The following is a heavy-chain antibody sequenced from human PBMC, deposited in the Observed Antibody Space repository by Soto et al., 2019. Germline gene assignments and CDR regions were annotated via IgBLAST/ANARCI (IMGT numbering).Heavy chain of an antibody. Sequence: XSVKVSCKSFDNSFTYYGINWVRQAPGQGLEWLGWISGYNANTKEAQKFQDRVSMTADTSTRTAYLEVRSLTSDDTGVYFCAAPGGHHFGMDVWGQGTTVTVSS. V-gene: IGHV1-18*01. J-gene: IGHJ6*02. CDR2: ISGYNANT. D-gene: IGHD2-8*02. CDR3: AAPGGHHFGMDV. CDR1: DNSFTYYG.